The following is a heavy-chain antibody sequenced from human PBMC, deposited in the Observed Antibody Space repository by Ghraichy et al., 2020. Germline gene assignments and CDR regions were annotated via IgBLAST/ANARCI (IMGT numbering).Heavy chain of an antibody. Sequence: SQTLSLTCTVSGGSISSYYWSWIRQPPGKGLEWIGYIYYSGSTNYNPSLKSRVTISVDTSKNQFSLKLSSVTAADTAVYYCASGYSSSWYLRFDPWGQGTLVTVSS. J-gene: IGHJ5*02. CDR2: IYYSGST. CDR1: GGSISSYY. V-gene: IGHV4-59*01. D-gene: IGHD6-13*01. CDR3: ASGYSSSWYLRFDP.